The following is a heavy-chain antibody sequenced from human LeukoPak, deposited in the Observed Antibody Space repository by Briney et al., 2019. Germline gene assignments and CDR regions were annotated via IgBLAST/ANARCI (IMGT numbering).Heavy chain of an antibody. CDR1: GCTFSSYA. D-gene: IGHD3-3*01. CDR3: ARENYDFWNGYYYYYMDV. CDR2: IIPIFGTA. V-gene: IGHV1-69*05. Sequence: SVTVSCKASGCTFSSYAISWVRQAPGQGLEWMGGIIPIFGTANYAQKFQGRVTITTDESTSTAYMELSSLRSEDTAVYYCARENYDFWNGYYYYYMDVWGKGTTVTVSS. J-gene: IGHJ6*03.